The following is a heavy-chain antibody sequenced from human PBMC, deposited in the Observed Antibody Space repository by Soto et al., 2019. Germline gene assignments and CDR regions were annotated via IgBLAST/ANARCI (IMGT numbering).Heavy chain of an antibody. Sequence: QVQMVESGGGVVQPGRSLRLSCAASGFSFENYGMYWVRQAPGRGLEWVAIIWYDGSLQYYAAAVKGRFTISRDNSKNTLYLEMNSLRAEDTAVYYCANLWGDGYNLGQDYNGMDVCGQGTTVIVSS. CDR2: IWYDGSLQ. V-gene: IGHV3-33*06. D-gene: IGHD5-12*01. J-gene: IGHJ6*02. CDR1: GFSFENYG. CDR3: ANLWGDGYNLGQDYNGMDV.